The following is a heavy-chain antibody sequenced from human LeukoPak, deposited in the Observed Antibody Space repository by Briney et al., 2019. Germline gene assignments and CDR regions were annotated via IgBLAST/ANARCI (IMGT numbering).Heavy chain of an antibody. CDR3: ASNNYDILTGYSSFDY. J-gene: IGHJ4*02. V-gene: IGHV4-59*08. Sequence: PSETLSLTCTVSGGSISSYYWSWIRQPPGKGLEWIGYIYYSGSTNYNPSLKSRVTISVDTSKNQFSLKLSSVTAADTAVYYCASNNYDILTGYSSFDYWGQGTLVTVSS. D-gene: IGHD3-9*01. CDR2: IYYSGST. CDR1: GGSISSYY.